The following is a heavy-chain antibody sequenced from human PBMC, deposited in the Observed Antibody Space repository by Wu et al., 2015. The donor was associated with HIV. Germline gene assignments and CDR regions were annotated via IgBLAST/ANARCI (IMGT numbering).Heavy chain of an antibody. J-gene: IGHJ4*02. Sequence: WTWIRQPPGKGLEWIGEINHSGSTNYNPSLKSRVTISVDTSKNQFSLKLSSVTAADTAVFYCARGVSTISTSGTGFDYWGQGTLVTVSS. CDR2: INHSGST. CDR3: ARGVSTISTSGTGFDY. V-gene: IGHV4-34*01. D-gene: IGHD5/OR15-5a*01.